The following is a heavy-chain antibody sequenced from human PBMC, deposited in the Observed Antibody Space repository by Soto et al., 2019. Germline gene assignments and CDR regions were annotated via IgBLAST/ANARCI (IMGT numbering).Heavy chain of an antibody. J-gene: IGHJ6*02. CDR3: AASCVGCGGFNYYGMDV. CDR2: IYYSGTT. V-gene: IGHV4-31*03. D-gene: IGHD2-21*01. Sequence: QVQLQESGPGLVKPSQTLSLTCSVSGASISSGGYYWNWIRQHLGKGLEWIGYIYYSGTTYYNPSLKSRVTISVDTSKNQFSLKLSSVTAADTAVYYCAASCVGCGGFNYYGMDVWGQGTTVTVSS. CDR1: GASISSGGYY.